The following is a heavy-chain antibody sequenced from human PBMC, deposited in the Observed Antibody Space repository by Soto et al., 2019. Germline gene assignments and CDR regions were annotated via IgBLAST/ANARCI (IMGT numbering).Heavy chain of an antibody. CDR1: GFPFDDYC. CDR3: AKDISSRIEDFHN. V-gene: IGHV3-9*01. Sequence: LSLSCAGPGFPFDDYCMQWVRQAPGKGLEWVSGICWNSGSIGYPDSVKGRFTISKDNAKNSPYLQMNSLRAEETALYYCAKDISSRIEDFHNWGQGTMVTVSS. CDR2: ICWNSGSI. J-gene: IGHJ1*01.